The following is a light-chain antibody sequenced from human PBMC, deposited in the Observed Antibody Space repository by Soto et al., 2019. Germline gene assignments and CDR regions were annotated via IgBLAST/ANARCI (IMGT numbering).Light chain of an antibody. CDR3: QQSYSVPPT. CDR1: QRIRTP. V-gene: IGKV1-39*01. CDR2: DAS. Sequence: QWTQSQSPLSPLFGDRFPITCRGSQRIRTPLSWYQEKPGKAPKFRIYDASSLQSEVPSRFSGSGSGTDFTLTISNLQPEDFATYYCQQSYSVPPTFGQGTKLEI. J-gene: IGKJ2*01.